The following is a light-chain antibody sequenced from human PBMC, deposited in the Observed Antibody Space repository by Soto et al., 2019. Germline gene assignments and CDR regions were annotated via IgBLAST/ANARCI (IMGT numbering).Light chain of an antibody. Sequence: DIVLTQSPATLSVSPGDRVTLSCRASESLFGFLAWYQQKPGQAPRLLMYGVSTRATGIPARFSGGGSATDFTLTISSLQSEDSAFSFCQSYNDWPFASGLGTRLEI. CDR2: GVS. CDR1: ESLFGF. V-gene: IGKV3-15*01. CDR3: QSYNDWPFA. J-gene: IGKJ2*01.